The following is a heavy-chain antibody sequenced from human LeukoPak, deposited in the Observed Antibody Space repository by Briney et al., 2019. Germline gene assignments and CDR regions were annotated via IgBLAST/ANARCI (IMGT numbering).Heavy chain of an antibody. V-gene: IGHV4-59*01. CDR1: GGSISIYY. Sequence: PSETLSLTCTVSGGSISIYYWSWIRQPPGKGLDWIGYIYYSGSTNYNPSLKSRVTISVDTSKNQFSLKLSSVTAADTAVYYCVAAGTNYYYYYMDVWGKGTTVTVSS. D-gene: IGHD6-13*01. J-gene: IGHJ6*03. CDR2: IYYSGST. CDR3: VAAGTNYYYYYMDV.